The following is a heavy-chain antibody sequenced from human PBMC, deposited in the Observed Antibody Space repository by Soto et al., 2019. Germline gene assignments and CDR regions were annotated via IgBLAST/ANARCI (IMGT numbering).Heavy chain of an antibody. CDR3: ARDQPIQGAAINYGMDV. CDR1: GYTFTSYG. J-gene: IGHJ6*02. D-gene: IGHD6-25*01. V-gene: IGHV1-18*01. CDR2: ISAYNGNT. Sequence: ASVKVSCKASGYTFTSYGISWVRQAPGQGLEWMGWISAYNGNTNYAQKLQGRVTMTTDTSTSTAYMELRSLRSDDTAVYYCARDQPIQGAAINYGMDVWDQGTTVTVSS.